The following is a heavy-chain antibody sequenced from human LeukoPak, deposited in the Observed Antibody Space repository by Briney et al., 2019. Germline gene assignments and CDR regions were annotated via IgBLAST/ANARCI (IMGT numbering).Heavy chain of an antibody. D-gene: IGHD6-13*01. V-gene: IGHV1-69*13. CDR2: IIPIFGTA. Sequence: SVKVSCKASGGTFISHAISWVRQATGQGLEWMGGIIPIFGTANYAQKFQGRVTITADESTSAAYMELSSLRSEDTAVYYCASISRSIAAAGIGYWGQGTLVTVSS. J-gene: IGHJ4*02. CDR3: ASISRSIAAAGIGY. CDR1: GGTFISHA.